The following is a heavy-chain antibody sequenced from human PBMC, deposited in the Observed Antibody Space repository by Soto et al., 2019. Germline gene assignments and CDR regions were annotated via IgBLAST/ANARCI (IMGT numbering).Heavy chain of an antibody. CDR2: VNHGGTS. CDR3: TTSATLPSGHLFPSFDV. D-gene: IGHD3-10*01. CDR1: SSAVSGNY. Sequence: SETLSLTCAVSSSAVSGNYSHRLPQPPGKGLEWIGEVNHGGTSNYNPSLKSRAIISVDTSKNQFSLKRATVTAEDTALYFGTTSATLPSGHLFPSFDVWGQSTTVT. V-gene: IGHV4-34*01. J-gene: IGHJ6*02.